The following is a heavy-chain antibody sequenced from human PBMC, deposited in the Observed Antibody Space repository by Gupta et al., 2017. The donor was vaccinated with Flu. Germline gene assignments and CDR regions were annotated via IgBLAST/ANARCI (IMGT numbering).Heavy chain of an antibody. CDR3: ARVSVLYRSNNWFDP. Sequence: QVQLVQSAAEVKKTGASVRVSCKASGYTFPGYYMSWVRQAPGQGLEWMGWINRNTWATNYAQKFQGRVTLTRDTSISTAYLDLTSLRSDDTAVYYCARVSVLYRSNNWFDPWGQGTLVTVSS. D-gene: IGHD1-26*01. V-gene: IGHV1-2*02. CDR2: INRNTWAT. CDR1: GYTFPGYY. J-gene: IGHJ5*02.